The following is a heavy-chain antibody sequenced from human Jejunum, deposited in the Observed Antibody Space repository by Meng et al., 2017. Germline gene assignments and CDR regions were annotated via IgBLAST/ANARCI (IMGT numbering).Heavy chain of an antibody. D-gene: IGHD6-13*01. Sequence: SETLSLTCTVSGGSMSTYYWSWIRQPPGKGLEWIGYTYYTGSTNYNPSLRSRFTISVDTSKNQFSLKLSSVTAADTAVYYCARGRRGNTWYQDDYWGQGTLVTVSS. J-gene: IGHJ4*02. CDR3: ARGRRGNTWYQDDY. CDR2: TYYTGST. V-gene: IGHV4-59*01. CDR1: GGSMSTYY.